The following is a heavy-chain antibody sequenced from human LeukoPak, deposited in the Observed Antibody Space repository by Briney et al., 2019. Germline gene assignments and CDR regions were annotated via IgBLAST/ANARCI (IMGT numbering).Heavy chain of an antibody. J-gene: IGHJ4*02. CDR3: AKGANRYCSSTSCYIDY. D-gene: IGHD2-2*01. CDR2: ISGSSGST. CDR1: GFTFNNYA. Sequence: GGSLRLSCAASGFTFNNYAMSWVRQAPGKGLEWVSAISGSSGSTYYADSVRGRFTISRDNSKNTLYLQMNSLRAEDTAVYYCAKGANRYCSSTSCYIDYWGQGTLVTVSS. V-gene: IGHV3-23*01.